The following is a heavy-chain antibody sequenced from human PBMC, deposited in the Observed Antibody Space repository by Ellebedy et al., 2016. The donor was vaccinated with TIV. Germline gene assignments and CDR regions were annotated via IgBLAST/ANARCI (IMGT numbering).Heavy chain of an antibody. V-gene: IGHV3-30-3*01. J-gene: IGHJ6*02. CDR2: ISYDGSNK. D-gene: IGHD2-2*01. CDR3: ARGLIIYCSSTSCLGGMDV. Sequence: GGSLRLSCAASGFTFSSYAMHWVRQAPGKGLEWVAVISYDGSNKYYADSVKGRFTISRDNSKNTLYLQMNSLRAEDTAVYYCARGLIIYCSSTSCLGGMDVWGQGTTVTVSS. CDR1: GFTFSSYA.